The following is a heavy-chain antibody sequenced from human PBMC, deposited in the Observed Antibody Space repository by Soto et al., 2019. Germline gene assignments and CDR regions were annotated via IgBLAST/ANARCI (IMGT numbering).Heavy chain of an antibody. V-gene: IGHV4-31*03. CDR1: GGSISSGGYY. J-gene: IGHJ5*02. Sequence: SETLSLTCTVSGGSISSGGYYWSWIRQHPGKGLEWIGYIYYSGSTYYNPSPKSRVTISVDTSKNQFSLKLSSVTAADTAVYYCASQTTRGWFDPWGQGTLVTVSS. CDR3: ASQTTRGWFDP. D-gene: IGHD4-17*01. CDR2: IYYSGST.